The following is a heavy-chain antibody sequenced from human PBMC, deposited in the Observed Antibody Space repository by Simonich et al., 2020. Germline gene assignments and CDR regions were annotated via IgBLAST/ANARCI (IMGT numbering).Heavy chain of an antibody. CDR1: GGSISSYY. V-gene: IGHV4-59*01. J-gene: IGHJ4*02. D-gene: IGHD2-15*01. CDR2: IYYSGST. Sequence: QVQLQESGPGLVKPSETLSLTCTVSGGSISSYYWSWIRQPPGKGLEWIGYIYYSGSTNSHPSLKSRVTISVDTSKNQFSLKLSSVTAADTAVYYCARGGLYFDYWGQGTLVTVSS. CDR3: ARGGLYFDY.